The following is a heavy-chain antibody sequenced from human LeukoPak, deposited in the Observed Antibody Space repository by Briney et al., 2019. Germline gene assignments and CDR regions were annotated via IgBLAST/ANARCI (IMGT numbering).Heavy chain of an antibody. J-gene: IGHJ6*03. V-gene: IGHV3-74*01. CDR1: GFTFSNYW. CDR3: ARAYYGSGSGPYYYYYMDV. Sequence: GSLRLSCAASGFTFSNYWMHWVRQAPGKGLVWVSRINSDGINTSYADSVKGRFTISRDNAKNTLNMQMNSLRAEDTAVYYCARAYYGSGSGPYYYYYMDVWGKGTTVTISS. CDR2: INSDGINT. D-gene: IGHD3-10*01.